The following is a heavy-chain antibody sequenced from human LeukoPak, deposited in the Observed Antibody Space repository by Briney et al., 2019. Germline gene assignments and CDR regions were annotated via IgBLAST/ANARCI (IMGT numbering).Heavy chain of an antibody. CDR3: ARWIQLWLKGSYYFDY. V-gene: IGHV4-39*01. J-gene: IGHJ4*02. CDR1: GGSISSSYYY. D-gene: IGHD5-18*01. Sequence: PSETLSLTCTVSGGSISSSYYYWGWIRQPPGKGLEWIGSIYYSGSTYYNPSLKSRVTISVDTSKNQFSLKLSSVTAADTAVYYCARWIQLWLKGSYYFDYWGQGTLVTVSS. CDR2: IYYSGST.